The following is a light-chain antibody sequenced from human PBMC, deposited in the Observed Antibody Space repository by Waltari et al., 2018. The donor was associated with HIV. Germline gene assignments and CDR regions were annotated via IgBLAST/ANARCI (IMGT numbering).Light chain of an antibody. J-gene: IGKJ2*01. CDR2: DAS. V-gene: IGKV1-33*01. CDR1: QDISND. CDR3: QQYDNLPHT. Sequence: DIQMTQSPSSLSASIGDRVTITCQASQDISNDLNWYQQKPGKAPKLLINDASNLERGVPSRFTGSGSGTDFSFTINSLQPEDIATYYCQQYDNLPHTFGQGTKLEIK.